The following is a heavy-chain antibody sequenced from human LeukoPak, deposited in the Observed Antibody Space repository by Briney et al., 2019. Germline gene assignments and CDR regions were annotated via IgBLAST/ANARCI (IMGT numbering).Heavy chain of an antibody. V-gene: IGHV4-4*07. J-gene: IGHJ6*02. D-gene: IGHD4-17*01. Sequence: PSETLSLTCTVSGGSISSYYWSWIRQPAGKGLEWIGRIYTSGSTNYNPSLKSRVTMSVDTSKNQFSLKLSSVTAADTAVYYCVRDLYFGDYPSGYYGMDVWGQGTTVTVSS. CDR2: IYTSGST. CDR3: VRDLYFGDYPSGYYGMDV. CDR1: GGSISSYY.